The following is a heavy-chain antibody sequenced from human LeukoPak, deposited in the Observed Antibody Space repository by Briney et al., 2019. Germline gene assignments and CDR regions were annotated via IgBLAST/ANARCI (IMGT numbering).Heavy chain of an antibody. CDR3: ARRQIYFDH. J-gene: IGHJ4*02. Sequence: SETLSLTCTVSGGSISPYFWSWIRQPPGKGPEWIGCIYTDGSTKYNPSLKSRVTISLDTSKNQFSLKLSSVTAADTAVYYCARRQIYFDHWGQGTLVTVSS. CDR2: IYTDGST. V-gene: IGHV4-4*09. CDR1: GGSISPYF.